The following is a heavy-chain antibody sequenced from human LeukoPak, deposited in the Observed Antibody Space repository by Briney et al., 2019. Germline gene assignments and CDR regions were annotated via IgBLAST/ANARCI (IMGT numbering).Heavy chain of an antibody. V-gene: IGHV1-2*04. CDR1: GCTFTGYY. CDR2: INPNSGGT. D-gene: IGHD2-2*01. Sequence: ASVKASCKASGCTFTGYYMHWVRQAPGQGLEWMGWINPNSGGTNYAQKFQGWVTMTRDTSISTAYMELSRLRSDDTAVYYCARGSLPAAMEPDLTYWGQGTLVTVSS. CDR3: ARGSLPAAMEPDLTY. J-gene: IGHJ4*02.